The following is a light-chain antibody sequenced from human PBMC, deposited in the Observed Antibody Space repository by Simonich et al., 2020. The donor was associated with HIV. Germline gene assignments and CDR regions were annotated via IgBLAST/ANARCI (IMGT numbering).Light chain of an antibody. J-gene: IGLJ2*01. CDR2: GNS. Sequence: SKVEEGYDVSWDQHLPGTTPKLLINGNSNRPSGVPVRFAGSKSGTSASLAITGLQAEDEADYYCQSYDSSLSGSKVFGGGTKLTVL. CDR3: QSYDSSLSGSKV. V-gene: IGLV1-40*01. CDR1: SKVEEGYD.